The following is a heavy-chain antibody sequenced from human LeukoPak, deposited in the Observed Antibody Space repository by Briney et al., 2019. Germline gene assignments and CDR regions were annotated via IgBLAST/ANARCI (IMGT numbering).Heavy chain of an antibody. CDR3: ARHFLPFDP. CDR2: INHSGST. V-gene: IGHV4-34*01. CDR1: GGSFSGYY. J-gene: IGHJ5*02. Sequence: PSETLSLTCAVYGGSFSGYYWSWIRQPPGKGLEWIGEINHSGSTNYNPSLKSRVTISVDTSKNQFSLELSSVTAADTAVYYCARHFLPFDPWGQGTLVTVSS. D-gene: IGHD2/OR15-2a*01.